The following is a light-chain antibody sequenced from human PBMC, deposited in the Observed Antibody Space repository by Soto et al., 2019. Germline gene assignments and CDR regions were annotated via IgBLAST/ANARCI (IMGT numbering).Light chain of an antibody. V-gene: IGKV3-20*01. Sequence: EIVLTQSPGTLSLSPGERATLSCRASQSVTRLAWYQQKPGQAPRLLIYGASSRATGIPDRFSGSGSGADFTLTISRLEPEDFAVYYCQQYGSSPWTFGQGTKVDI. CDR1: QSVTR. J-gene: IGKJ1*01. CDR3: QQYGSSPWT. CDR2: GAS.